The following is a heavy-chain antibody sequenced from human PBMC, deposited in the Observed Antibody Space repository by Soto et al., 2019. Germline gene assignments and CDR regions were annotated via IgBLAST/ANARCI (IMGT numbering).Heavy chain of an antibody. CDR1: GGSLSGYY. CDR2: VKHSGST. D-gene: IGHD3-10*01. V-gene: IGHV4-34*01. Sequence: SEPLSLTCRVYGGSLSGYYWSWISQPTGKGREWIGEVKHSGSTNYNPSLKSRATISLDTSKNQFSLKLSSVTAADTAVYYCARGFLLCFGELLYYYYYGTDVWGQGTTVTVSS. J-gene: IGHJ6*02. CDR3: ARGFLLCFGELLYYYYYGTDV.